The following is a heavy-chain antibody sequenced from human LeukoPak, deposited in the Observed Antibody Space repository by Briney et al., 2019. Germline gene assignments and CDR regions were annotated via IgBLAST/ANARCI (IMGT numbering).Heavy chain of an antibody. J-gene: IGHJ4*02. CDR2: IRYDGSNK. CDR1: GFTFSSYG. V-gene: IGHV3-30*02. D-gene: IGHD6-13*01. CDR3: AKDNRYSSSWNPPWDY. Sequence: GESLRLSCAAPGFTFSSYGMHWVRQAPGKGLEWVAFIRYDGSNKYYADSVKGRFTISRDNSKNTLYLQMNSLRAEDTAVYYCAKDNRYSSSWNPPWDYRGQGTLVTVSS.